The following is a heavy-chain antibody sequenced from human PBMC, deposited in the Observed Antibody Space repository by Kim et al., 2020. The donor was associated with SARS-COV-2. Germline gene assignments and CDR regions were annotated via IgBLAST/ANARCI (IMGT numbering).Heavy chain of an antibody. D-gene: IGHD2-2*01. Sequence: TTDHPSLQSRVTLSVDTSDHQFSLRLSSVTAADTAIYCCARGRSTSGYDYWGQGALVTVSS. V-gene: IGHV4-34*01. J-gene: IGHJ4*02. CDR3: ARGRSTSGYDY. CDR2: T.